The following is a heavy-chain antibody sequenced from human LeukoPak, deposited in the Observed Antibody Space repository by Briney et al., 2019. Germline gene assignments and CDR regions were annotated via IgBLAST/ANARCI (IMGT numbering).Heavy chain of an antibody. CDR1: GFTSSSYA. J-gene: IGHJ4*02. CDR2: ISYDGSNK. V-gene: IGHV3-30-3*01. Sequence: GGSLRLSCAASGFTSSSYAMHWVRQAPGKGLEWVAVISYDGSNKYYADSVKGRFTISRDNSKNTLYLQMNSLRAEDTAVYYCARDQVFSGSSSLDYWGQGTLVTVSS. CDR3: ARDQVFSGSSSLDY. D-gene: IGHD6-6*01.